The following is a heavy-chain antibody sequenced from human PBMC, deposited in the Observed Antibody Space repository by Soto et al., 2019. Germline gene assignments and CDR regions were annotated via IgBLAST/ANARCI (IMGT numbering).Heavy chain of an antibody. V-gene: IGHV1-3*01. CDR3: AREDIVLMVYAFDY. CDR1: GYTFTSYA. D-gene: IGHD2-8*01. CDR2: INAGNGNT. Sequence: VASVKVSCKASGYTFTSYAMHWVRQAPGQRLEWMGWINAGNGNTKYSQKFQGRVTITRDTSASTAYMELSSLRSEDTAVYYCAREDIVLMVYAFDYWGQGNLVTGSS. J-gene: IGHJ4*02.